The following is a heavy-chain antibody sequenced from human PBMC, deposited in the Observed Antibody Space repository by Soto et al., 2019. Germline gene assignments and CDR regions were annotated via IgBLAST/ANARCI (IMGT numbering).Heavy chain of an antibody. CDR3: ARVFYGFQMFDKLYYGMDV. CDR1: AGSIRFSSDY. D-gene: IGHD3-9*01. CDR2: IYYNGTT. J-gene: IGHJ6*02. V-gene: IGHV4-39*02. Sequence: KPSETLSLTCTVSAGSIRFSSDYWGWIRQPPGKGLEWIGTIYYNGTTYYNPSLKSRVTMSIDTSNNQFSLRLTSVTAADTAVYYCARVFYGFQMFDKLYYGMDVWGQGTTVTVSS.